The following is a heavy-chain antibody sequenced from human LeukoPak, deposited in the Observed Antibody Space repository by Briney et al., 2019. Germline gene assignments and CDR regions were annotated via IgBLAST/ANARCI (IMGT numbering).Heavy chain of an antibody. Sequence: PGGYLSLSCAVSGFTVSSKNMNWVRQAPGKGLVWVSVIYSDGTTYYADSVEGRFTISRDISKNTLYLQMNSLRAEDTAVYYCARSGIMITFHAFDIWGQGTMVTVSS. CDR3: ARSGIMITFHAFDI. J-gene: IGHJ3*02. CDR1: GFTVSSKN. CDR2: IYSDGTT. V-gene: IGHV3-53*05. D-gene: IGHD3-16*01.